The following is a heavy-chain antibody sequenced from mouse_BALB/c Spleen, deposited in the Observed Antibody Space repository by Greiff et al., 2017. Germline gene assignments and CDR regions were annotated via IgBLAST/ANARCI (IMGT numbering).Heavy chain of an antibody. CDR3: ATTMIGLYAMDY. Sequence: VKLVESGAELVRPGVSVKISCKGSGYTFTDYAMHWVKQSHAKSLEWIGVISTYYGDASYNQKFKGKATMTVDKSSSTAYMELARLTSEDSAIYYCATTMIGLYAMDYWGQGTSVTVSS. D-gene: IGHD2-4*01. CDR2: ISTYYGDA. CDR1: GYTFTDYA. V-gene: IGHV1S137*01. J-gene: IGHJ4*01.